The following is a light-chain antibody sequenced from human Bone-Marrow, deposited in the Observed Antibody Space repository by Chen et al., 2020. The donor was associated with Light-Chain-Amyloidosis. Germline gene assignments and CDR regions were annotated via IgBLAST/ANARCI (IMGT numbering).Light chain of an antibody. J-gene: IGLJ3*02. V-gene: IGLV3-21*02. CDR2: DDS. Sequence: SYVLTQPSSVSVAPGQTATIACGGNNIGSTSVHWYQQKPGQAPLLVVYDDSDRPAGIPERLSGSHSGTTATLTISRVEAGDEAYYYCQVWDRSSDRPVFGGGTKLTVL. CDR3: QVWDRSSDRPV. CDR1: NIGSTS.